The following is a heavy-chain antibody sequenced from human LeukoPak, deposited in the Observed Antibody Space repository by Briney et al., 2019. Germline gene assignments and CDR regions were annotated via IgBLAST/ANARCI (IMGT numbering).Heavy chain of an antibody. Sequence: PGGSLRLSCAASGFTFSDYYMSWIRQAPGKGLEWVSYISSSGSTIYYADSVKGRFTISRDNAKNSLYLQMNSLRAEDTALYYCARGSITDYYDSSGYYSPYYFDYWGQGTLVAVSS. CDR3: ARGSITDYYDSSGYYSPYYFDY. V-gene: IGHV3-11*01. D-gene: IGHD3-22*01. CDR2: ISSSGSTI. J-gene: IGHJ4*02. CDR1: GFTFSDYY.